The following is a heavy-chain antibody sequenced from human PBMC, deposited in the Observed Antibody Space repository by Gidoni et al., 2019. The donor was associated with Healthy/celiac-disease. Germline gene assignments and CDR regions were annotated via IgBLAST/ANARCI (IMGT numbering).Heavy chain of an antibody. Sequence: QVQLVESGGGVVQPGRSLRLSCAASGFTFSSYAMHWVRQAPGKGLEGVAVISYDGSNKYYADSVKGRFTISRDNSKNTLYLQMNSLRAEDTAVYYCARGLEWELLGYWGQGTLVTVSS. CDR2: ISYDGSNK. CDR3: ARGLEWELLGY. J-gene: IGHJ4*02. V-gene: IGHV3-30-3*01. D-gene: IGHD1-26*01. CDR1: GFTFSSYA.